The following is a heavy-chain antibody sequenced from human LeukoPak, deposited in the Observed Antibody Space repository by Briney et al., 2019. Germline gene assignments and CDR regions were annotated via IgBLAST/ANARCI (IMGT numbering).Heavy chain of an antibody. CDR3: ARRTGSDDYGDYPAFDY. V-gene: IGHV4-34*01. J-gene: IGHJ4*02. CDR2: INHSGST. Sequence: SETLSLTCAVYDGSFSGYYWSWIRQPPGKGLEWIGEINHSGSTNYNPSLKSRVTISVDTSKNQFSLKLSSVTAADTAVYYCARRTGSDDYGDYPAFDYWGQGTLVTVSS. CDR1: DGSFSGYY. D-gene: IGHD4-17*01.